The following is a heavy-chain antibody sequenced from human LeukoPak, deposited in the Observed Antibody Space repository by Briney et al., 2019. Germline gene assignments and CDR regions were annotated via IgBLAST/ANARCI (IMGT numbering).Heavy chain of an antibody. CDR1: GFTFDDYA. D-gene: IGHD1-26*01. CDR2: ISWNSGSI. V-gene: IGHV3-9*01. J-gene: IGHJ4*02. Sequence: GGSLRLSCAASGFTFDDYAMHWVRQAPGKGLEWVSGISWNSGSIGYADSVKGRFTISRDNSKNTLYLQMNSLRAEDTAVYYCAKDRGWELLFFDYWGQGTLVTVSS. CDR3: AKDRGWELLFFDY.